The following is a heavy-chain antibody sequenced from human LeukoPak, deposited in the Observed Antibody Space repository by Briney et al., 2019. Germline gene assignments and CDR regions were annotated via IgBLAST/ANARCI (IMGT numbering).Heavy chain of an antibody. CDR1: GYSTSSGYY. D-gene: IGHD2-2*02. V-gene: IGHV4-38-2*02. CDR2: IYHSGST. J-gene: IGHJ4*02. CDR3: ARVDCSSTSCYSGIDY. Sequence: SETLSLTCTVSGYSTSSGYYWGWIRQPPGKGLEWIGSIYHSGSTYYNPSLKSRVTISVDTSKNQFSLKLSSVTAADTAVYYCARVDCSSTSCYSGIDYWGQGTLVTVSS.